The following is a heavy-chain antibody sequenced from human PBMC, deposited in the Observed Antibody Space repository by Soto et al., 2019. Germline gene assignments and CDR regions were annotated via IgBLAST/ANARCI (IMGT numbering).Heavy chain of an antibody. J-gene: IGHJ5*02. D-gene: IGHD6-19*01. V-gene: IGHV1-2*02. Sequence: ASVKVSCKASGDIFTGYYMHWVRQAPGLGLEWVGWINPKSGGTNYAQNFQGRATITRDSSISTVYLELTSLRPGDTAVYYCARDGVAVAGSQNWLDTWGQGTLVTVSS. CDR2: INPKSGGT. CDR3: ARDGVAVAGSQNWLDT. CDR1: GDIFTGYY.